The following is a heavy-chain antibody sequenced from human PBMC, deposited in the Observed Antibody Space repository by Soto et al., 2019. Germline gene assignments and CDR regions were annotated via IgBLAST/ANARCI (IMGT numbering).Heavy chain of an antibody. CDR1: GGAISSGGYS. J-gene: IGHJ5*02. D-gene: IGHD1-20*01. CDR2: IYHSGST. V-gene: IGHV4-30-2*01. CDR3: ASLKVSKSYWFDP. Sequence: SETLSLTCDASGGAISSGGYSVSWNRQPPGMGLEWFLYIYHSGSTYYNLFLKSCVTISVDRSKNHFSLKLTSVTAADTAVYYCASLKVSKSYWFDPWGQG.